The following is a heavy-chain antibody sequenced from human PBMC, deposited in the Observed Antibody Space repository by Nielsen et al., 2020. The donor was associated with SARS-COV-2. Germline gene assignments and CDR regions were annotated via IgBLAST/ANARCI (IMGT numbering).Heavy chain of an antibody. CDR3: AKDSGGISAVY. J-gene: IGHJ4*02. CDR2: ISWNSGSI. CDR1: GFTFDDYA. Sequence: GGSLRLSCAASGFTFDDYAMHWVRQAPGKGLEWVSGISWNSGSIGYADSVKGRFTISRDNAKNSLYLQMNSLRAEDTALYYCAKDSGGISAVYWGQGTLVTVSS. V-gene: IGHV3-9*01. D-gene: IGHD2-15*01.